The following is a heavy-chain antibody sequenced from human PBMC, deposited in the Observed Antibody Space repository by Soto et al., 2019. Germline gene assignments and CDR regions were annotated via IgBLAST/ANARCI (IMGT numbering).Heavy chain of an antibody. J-gene: IGHJ4*02. D-gene: IGHD5-12*01. Sequence: QVQLVESGGGVVQPGRSLRLSCAAAGFTFSSYGMHWVRQAPGKGLEWVAVIWYDGSNIYYAVSVKGRFTISRDNSKTTLYLQMNSLRAEDTAVYYCARDRDGYNDGPLDSWGQGTLVTVSS. CDR3: ARDRDGYNDGPLDS. V-gene: IGHV3-33*01. CDR1: GFTFSSYG. CDR2: IWYDGSNI.